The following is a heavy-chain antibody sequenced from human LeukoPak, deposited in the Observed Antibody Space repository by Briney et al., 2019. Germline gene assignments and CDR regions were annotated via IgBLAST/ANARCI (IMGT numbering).Heavy chain of an antibody. CDR2: INWNGGST. CDR3: ARSLPYGTTWYGRSDF. J-gene: IGHJ4*02. V-gene: IGHV3-20*04. D-gene: IGHD6-13*01. CDR1: GFTFDDYG. Sequence: GGSLRLSCAASGFTFDDYGVSWVRQAPGKGLEWVSGINWNGGSTGYADSVKGRFAISRDNAKNSLYLQMNSLRAEGTAIYYCARSLPYGTTWYGRSDFWGQGTLVTVSS.